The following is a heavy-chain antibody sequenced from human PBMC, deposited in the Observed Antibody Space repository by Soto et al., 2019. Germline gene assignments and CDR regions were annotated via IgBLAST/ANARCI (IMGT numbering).Heavy chain of an antibody. CDR1: GDSVSSNSAA. Sequence: SQTLSLTCAISGDSVSSNSAAWDWIRQSPSRGLEWLGRTYYRSKWYSDYAVSVKSRITINPDTSRNQFSLQLNSVTPEDTAVYYCARGNTVTSEGNLDYWGPGTLVTVSS. D-gene: IGHD4-17*01. CDR3: ARGNTVTSEGNLDY. CDR2: TYYRSKWYS. J-gene: IGHJ4*02. V-gene: IGHV6-1*01.